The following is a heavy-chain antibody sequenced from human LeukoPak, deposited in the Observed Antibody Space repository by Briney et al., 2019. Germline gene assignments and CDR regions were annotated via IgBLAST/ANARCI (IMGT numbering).Heavy chain of an antibody. CDR2: IDTDGSIT. CDR1: GFTFSSYW. CDR3: ARGANWGQFDY. Sequence: GGSLRLSCAASGFTFSSYWMHWVRHAPGKGLVWVSRIDTDGSITSYADSVKGRFTISRDNAKNSLYLQMNSLRAEDTAVYYCARGANWGQFDYWGQGTLVTVSS. V-gene: IGHV3-74*01. J-gene: IGHJ4*02. D-gene: IGHD7-27*01.